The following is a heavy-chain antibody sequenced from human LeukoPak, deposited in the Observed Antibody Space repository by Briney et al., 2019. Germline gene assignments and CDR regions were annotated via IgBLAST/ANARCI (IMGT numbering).Heavy chain of an antibody. CDR3: ARDYGDYYFDY. Sequence: TASETLSLTCAVYGGSFSGYYWSWIRQPPGKGLEWIGKINHSGSTNYNPSLKSRVTISVDTSKNQFSLKLSSVTAADTAVYYCARDYGDYYFDYWGQGTLVTVSS. CDR1: GGSFSGYY. CDR2: INHSGST. J-gene: IGHJ4*02. V-gene: IGHV4-34*01. D-gene: IGHD4-17*01.